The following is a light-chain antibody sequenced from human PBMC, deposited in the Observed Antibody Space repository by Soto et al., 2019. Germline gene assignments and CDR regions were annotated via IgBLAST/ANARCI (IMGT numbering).Light chain of an antibody. J-gene: IGLJ3*02. Sequence: QAVVAQPPSASGTPGQRVTISCSGSRSNIGRNSVNWYQQVPGTAPKLLIYSDTQRPSGVPRRFSGSKSGSSASLAISELQSDDEADYYCATWDASLNGGVFGGGTKLTVL. CDR1: RSNIGRNS. CDR3: ATWDASLNGGV. CDR2: SDT. V-gene: IGLV1-44*01.